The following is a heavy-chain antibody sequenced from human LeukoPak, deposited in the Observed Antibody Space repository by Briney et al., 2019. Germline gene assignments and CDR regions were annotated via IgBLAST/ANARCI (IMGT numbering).Heavy chain of an antibody. Sequence: PGRSLRLSCAASGFTFSSYGMHWVRQAPGKGLEWVAVISYDGSNKYYADSVKGRFTISRDNSKNTLYLQMNSLRAEDTAVYYCAKDPYYYGSGAFDIWGQGTMVTVSS. CDR1: GFTFSSYG. CDR2: ISYDGSNK. V-gene: IGHV3-30*18. J-gene: IGHJ3*02. D-gene: IGHD3-10*01. CDR3: AKDPYYYGSGAFDI.